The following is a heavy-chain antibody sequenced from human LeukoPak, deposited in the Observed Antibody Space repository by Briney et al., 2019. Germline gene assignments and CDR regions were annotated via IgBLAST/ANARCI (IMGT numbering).Heavy chain of an antibody. CDR2: IYHSGST. V-gene: IGHV4-39*07. D-gene: IGHD3-22*01. CDR1: GGSINSSSYY. Sequence: SETLSLTCTVSGGSINSSSYYWGWIRQSPGKGLEWIGSIYHSGSTYYNPSLKSRVTISVDTSKNQFSLKLSSVTAADTAVYYCAAAAPGYYDSSGYYSDSLYFDYWGQGTLVTVSS. CDR3: AAAAPGYYDSSGYYSDSLYFDY. J-gene: IGHJ4*02.